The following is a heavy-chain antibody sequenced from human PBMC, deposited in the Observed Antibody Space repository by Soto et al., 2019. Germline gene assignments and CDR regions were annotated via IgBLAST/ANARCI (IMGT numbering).Heavy chain of an antibody. CDR3: ARGSDYYDSSDIDDY. D-gene: IGHD3-22*01. CDR1: GFTFSSYW. Sequence: EVQLVESGGGLVQPGGSLRLSCAASGFTFSSYWMHWVRQAPGKGLVWVAGIKRDGSSKTYADSVKGRFTISRDNAKKTLYLPMNSLRAADTAVYYCARGSDYYDSSDIDDYWGQGTLVTVSS. CDR2: IKRDGSSK. V-gene: IGHV3-74*01. J-gene: IGHJ4*02.